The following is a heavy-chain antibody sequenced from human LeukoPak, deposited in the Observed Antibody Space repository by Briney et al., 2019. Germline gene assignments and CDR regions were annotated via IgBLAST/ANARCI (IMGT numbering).Heavy chain of an antibody. J-gene: IGHJ4*02. Sequence: GGSLRLSCAASGFTFSSYGMHWVRQAPGKGLEWVAVIWYDGSNKYYADSVKGRFTISRDNSKNTLYLQMNSLRAEDTAVYYCARGEGSSWYYFDYWGQGTLVTVSS. CDR2: IWYDGSNK. V-gene: IGHV3-33*01. D-gene: IGHD6-13*01. CDR3: ARGEGSSWYYFDY. CDR1: GFTFSSYG.